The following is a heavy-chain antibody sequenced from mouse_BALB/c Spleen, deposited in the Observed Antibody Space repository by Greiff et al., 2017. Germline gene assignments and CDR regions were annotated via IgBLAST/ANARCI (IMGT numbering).Heavy chain of an antibody. J-gene: IGHJ4*01. CDR2: IDPSDSYT. Sequence: QVQLQQPGAELVKPGASVKLSCNASGYTFTSYWMHWVKQRPGQGLEWIGEIDPSDSYTNYNQKFKGKATLTVDKSSSTAYMQLSSLTSEDSAVYYCARGGTTVVANYAMDYWGQGTSVTVSS. V-gene: IGHV1-69*02. CDR3: ARGGTTVVANYAMDY. D-gene: IGHD1-1*01. CDR1: GYTFTSYW.